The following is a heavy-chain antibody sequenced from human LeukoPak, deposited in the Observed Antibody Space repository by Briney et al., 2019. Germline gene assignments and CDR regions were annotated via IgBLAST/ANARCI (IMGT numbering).Heavy chain of an antibody. J-gene: IGHJ6*03. V-gene: IGHV4-61*02. CDR2: IYTSGST. CDR1: GGSISSGSYY. CDR3: ARVSKFYYYYYMDV. Sequence: SETLSLTCTVSGGSISSGSYYWSWIRQPAGKGLEWIGRIYTSGSTNYNPSLKSRVTISVDTSKNQFSLKLSSVTAADTAVYYCARVSKFYYYYYMDVWGKGTTVTVSS.